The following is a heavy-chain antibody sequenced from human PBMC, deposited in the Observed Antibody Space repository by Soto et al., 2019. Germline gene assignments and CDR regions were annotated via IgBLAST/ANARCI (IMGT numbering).Heavy chain of an antibody. CDR2: INHSGST. V-gene: IGHV4-34*01. CDR3: AGWQWLYHYYYYYYMDV. J-gene: IGHJ6*03. D-gene: IGHD6-19*01. CDR1: GGSFSGYY. Sequence: QVQLQQWGAGLLKPSETLSLTCAVYGGSFSGYYWSWIRQPPGKGLEWIGEINHSGSTNYNPSLKSRVTISVDTSKNQFSLKLSSVTAADTAVYYCAGWQWLYHYYYYYYMDVWGKGTTVTVSS.